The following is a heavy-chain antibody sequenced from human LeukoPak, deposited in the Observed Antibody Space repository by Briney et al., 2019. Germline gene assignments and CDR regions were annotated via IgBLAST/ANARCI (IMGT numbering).Heavy chain of an antibody. CDR2: ISSSGSTL. V-gene: IGHV3-11*01. Sequence: GGSLRLSCAASGFTFSDYYMSWIRQAPGKGLEWVSYISSSGSTLYYADSVKGRFTISRDNAKNSLYLQMNSLRAEDTAVYYCARDSGYNSRRWFDPWGQGTLVTVSS. CDR1: GFTFSDYY. D-gene: IGHD5-12*01. CDR3: ARDSGYNSRRWFDP. J-gene: IGHJ5*02.